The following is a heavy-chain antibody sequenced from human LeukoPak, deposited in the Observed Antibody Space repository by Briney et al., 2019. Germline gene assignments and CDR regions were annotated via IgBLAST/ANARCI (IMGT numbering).Heavy chain of an antibody. D-gene: IGHD5-24*01. CDR1: GGSISSSSYY. J-gene: IGHJ4*02. V-gene: IGHV4-39*01. Sequence: SETLSLTCTVSGGSISSSSYYWGWIRQPPGKGLEWIGSIYYSGSTYYNPSLKSRVTISVDTSKNQFSLKLSSVTAADTAVYYCARGDGYNYPWAEFDYWGQGTLVTVSS. CDR3: ARGDGYNYPWAEFDY. CDR2: IYYSGST.